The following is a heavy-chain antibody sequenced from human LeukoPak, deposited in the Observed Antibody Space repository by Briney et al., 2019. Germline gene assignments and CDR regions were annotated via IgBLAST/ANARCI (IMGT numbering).Heavy chain of an antibody. V-gene: IGHV1-2*02. D-gene: IGHD6-13*01. J-gene: IGHJ5*02. CDR1: GYTFTGYY. CDR2: INPNSGGT. CDR3: ARSVAAQGLNWFDP. Sequence: ASVTVSCKASGYTFTGYYMHWVRQAPGQGLEWMGWINPNSGGTNYAQKFQGRVTMTRDTSISTAYMELSSLGSEDTAVYYCARSVAAQGLNWFDPWGQGTLVTVSS.